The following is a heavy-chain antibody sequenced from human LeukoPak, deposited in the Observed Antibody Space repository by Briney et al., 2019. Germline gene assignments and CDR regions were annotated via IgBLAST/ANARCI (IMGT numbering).Heavy chain of an antibody. V-gene: IGHV3-23*01. D-gene: IGHD3-3*01. CDR2: ISGSGGST. Sequence: GGSLRLSCAASGFSFSGYGLHWVRQAPGKGLEWVSAISGSGGSTYYADTVKGRFTISRDNSKNALYLQMNSLRAEDTAVYYCAKVGDVFFFDYWGQGTLVTVSS. CDR1: GFSFSGYG. CDR3: AKVGDVFFFDY. J-gene: IGHJ4*02.